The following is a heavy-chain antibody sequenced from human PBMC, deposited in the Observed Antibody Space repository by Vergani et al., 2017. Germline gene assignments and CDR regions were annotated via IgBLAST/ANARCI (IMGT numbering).Heavy chain of an antibody. Sequence: EVQLVESGGGLVQPGGSLRLSCAASGFIFSSYWMSWVRQAPGKGLEWVANIKQDGSEKYYVDSVKGRFTISRDNAKNSLYLQMNSLRAEDTAVYYCARVSTITMIVVVIHHYFDYWGQGTLVTVSS. CDR2: IKQDGSEK. CDR1: GFIFSSYW. CDR3: ARVSTITMIVVVIHHYFDY. V-gene: IGHV3-7*01. J-gene: IGHJ4*02. D-gene: IGHD3-22*01.